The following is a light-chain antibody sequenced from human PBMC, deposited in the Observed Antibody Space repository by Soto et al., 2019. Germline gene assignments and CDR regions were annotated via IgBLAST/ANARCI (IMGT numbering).Light chain of an antibody. CDR2: EVS. J-gene: IGLJ1*01. Sequence: QSALTQPASVSGSAGQSITISCTGTTSFVGTYNFVSWYQQHPGKAPKLMIYEVSNRPSGVSNRFSGSKSGNTATLTISGLQAEDEADYYCSSYTRSSTRVFGTGTKVTV. CDR3: SSYTRSSTRV. V-gene: IGLV2-14*01. CDR1: TSFVGTYNF.